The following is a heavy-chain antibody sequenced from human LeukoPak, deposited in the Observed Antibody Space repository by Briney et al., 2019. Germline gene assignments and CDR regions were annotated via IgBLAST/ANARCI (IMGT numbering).Heavy chain of an antibody. Sequence: GGSLRLSCTTSGFTFGHYAMNWARQAPGKGLEWVGFIRSKAYNRKTEYAESVKCRFTISRDESKCIAYLQMNSLSTEDTAVYYCTHASTGYSHSFDHWGQGTLVT. D-gene: IGHD3-22*01. CDR2: IRSKAYNRKT. V-gene: IGHV3-49*04. CDR3: THASTGYSHSFDH. J-gene: IGHJ4*02. CDR1: GFTFGHYA.